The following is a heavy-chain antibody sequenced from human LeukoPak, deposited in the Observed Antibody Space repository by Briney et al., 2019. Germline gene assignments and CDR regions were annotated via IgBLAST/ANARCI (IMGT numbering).Heavy chain of an antibody. CDR3: ARLPGILYYYYGMDV. D-gene: IGHD5-18*01. CDR2: IYYSGST. V-gene: IGHV4-61*01. Sequence: PSETLSLTCTVSGGSVSSGSYYWSWIRQPPGKGLEWIGYIYYSGSTNYNPSLKSRVTISVDTSKNQFSLKLSSVTAADTAVYYCARLPGILYYYYGMDVWGQGTTVTVFS. CDR1: GGSVSSGSYY. J-gene: IGHJ6*02.